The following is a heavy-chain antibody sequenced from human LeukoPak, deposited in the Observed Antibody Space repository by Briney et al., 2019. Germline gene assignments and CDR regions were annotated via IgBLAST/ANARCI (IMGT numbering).Heavy chain of an antibody. CDR2: INPNSGGT. V-gene: IGHV1-2*02. D-gene: IGHD4-23*01. CDR3: ARDLYGGTSATFDY. CDR1: GYTFTSYG. J-gene: IGHJ4*02. Sequence: ASVKVSCKASGYTFTSYGISWVRQAPGQGLEWMGWINPNSGGTYYAQKFQGRVTMTSDTSISTAYMELSRLRSDSTAVYYCARDLYGGTSATFDYWGQGTLVTVSS.